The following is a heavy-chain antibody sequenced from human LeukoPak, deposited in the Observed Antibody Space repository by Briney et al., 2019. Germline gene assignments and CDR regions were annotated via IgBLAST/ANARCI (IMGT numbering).Heavy chain of an antibody. J-gene: IGHJ4*02. Sequence: SETLSLTCTVSGGSVSSGSYYWSWIRQPPGKGLEWIGNIYYSGSTNYNPSLKSRVTILVDTSKNQFSLKLSSVTAADTAVYYCARAAFLGYWGQGTLVTVSS. D-gene: IGHD2/OR15-2a*01. CDR1: GGSVSSGSYY. CDR3: ARAAFLGY. CDR2: IYYSGST. V-gene: IGHV4-61*01.